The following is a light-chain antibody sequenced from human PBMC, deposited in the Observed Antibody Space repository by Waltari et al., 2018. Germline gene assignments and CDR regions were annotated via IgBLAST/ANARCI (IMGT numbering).Light chain of an antibody. CDR1: QSISKY. CDR3: QNHERLPAT. CDR2: AAS. Sequence: EVVLTQSPGTLSLSPGERATLSCRTSQSISKYLVWYQQRPGQAPRLLIYAASTRATGIPDRFRSSGFGTDFSLTISRLEPEDFAVYYCQNHERLPATFGQGTRVEIK. V-gene: IGKV3-20*01. J-gene: IGKJ1*01.